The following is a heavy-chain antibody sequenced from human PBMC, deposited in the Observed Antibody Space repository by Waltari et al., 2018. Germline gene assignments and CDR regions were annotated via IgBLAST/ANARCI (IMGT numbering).Heavy chain of an antibody. CDR3: ASPRRGTAFDI. Sequence: VQLVESGGGLVQPGGSLRLSCIGSGFTFRSYWMSWVRQAPGKGLEWVASINQDGNDKYYVASVKGRFNISRDNAKNSLFLQMDSLRADDTSIFFCASPRRGTAFDIWGQGTVVTVST. V-gene: IGHV3-7*02. CDR1: GFTFRSYW. J-gene: IGHJ3*02. D-gene: IGHD3-16*01. CDR2: INQDGNDK.